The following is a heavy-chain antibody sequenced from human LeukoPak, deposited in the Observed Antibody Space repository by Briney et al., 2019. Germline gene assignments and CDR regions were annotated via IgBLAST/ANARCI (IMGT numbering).Heavy chain of an antibody. CDR3: ARADGSGTLNLS. D-gene: IGHD3-22*01. Sequence: ASAKVSCKASGYTFTSYGISWERQAPGQPLEWMGWISAYNDNTNYAQKLQGRVTMTTDTATSTAYMELRSLRSNDTAVYYCARADGSGTLNLSWGQGTLVTVSS. V-gene: IGHV1-18*01. CDR2: ISAYNDNT. J-gene: IGHJ4*02. CDR1: GYTFTSYG.